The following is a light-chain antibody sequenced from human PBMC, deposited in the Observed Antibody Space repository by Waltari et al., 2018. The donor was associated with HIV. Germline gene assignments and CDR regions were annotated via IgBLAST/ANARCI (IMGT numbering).Light chain of an antibody. CDR2: DNN. J-gene: IGLJ3*02. CDR3: GTWDSSLSAV. V-gene: IGLV1-51*01. CDR1: SSNIGNDY. Sequence: QSVLTQPPSVSAAPGQRGTISCCGSSSNIGNDYVSRYQHLPGAAPKLLIYDNNNLPSGIPDRFSGSKSGTSATLVITGLQTGDEADYYCGTWDSSLSAVFGGGTKLTVL.